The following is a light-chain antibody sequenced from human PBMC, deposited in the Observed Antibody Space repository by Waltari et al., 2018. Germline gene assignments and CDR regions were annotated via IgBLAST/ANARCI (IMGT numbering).Light chain of an antibody. Sequence: EIVLTQSPATLPSSPGERATLSCMASQSVGTSLAWYQQKPGQAPRILIWDASNRARGTPARFSGSGSGTDFTLTISGLEPEDFAVYYCQQRSNWPPELTFGGGTKVEIK. V-gene: IGKV3-11*01. CDR2: DAS. CDR1: QSVGTS. J-gene: IGKJ4*01. CDR3: QQRSNWPPELT.